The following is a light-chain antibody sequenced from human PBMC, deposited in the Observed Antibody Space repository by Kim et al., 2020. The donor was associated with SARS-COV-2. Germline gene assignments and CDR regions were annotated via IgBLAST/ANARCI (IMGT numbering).Light chain of an antibody. CDR2: DVS. CDR1: SSDVGVYNY. CDR3: CSYAGSYTYV. V-gene: IGLV2-11*01. Sequence: GQSVTISCTGTSSDVGVYNYVSWYQQPPGKAPKLMIYDVSKRPSGVPDRFSGSKSGNTASLTISGLQAEDEADYYCCSYAGSYTYVFGTGTKVTVL. J-gene: IGLJ1*01.